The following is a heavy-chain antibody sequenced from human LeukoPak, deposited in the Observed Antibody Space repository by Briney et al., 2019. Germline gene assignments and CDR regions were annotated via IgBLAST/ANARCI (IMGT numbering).Heavy chain of an antibody. CDR1: GYTFTGYY. CDR3: ATDLYGKLQLLGGSDY. Sequence: ASVKVSCKASGYTFTGYYMHWVRQAPGQGLEWMGWINPNSGGTNYAQKFQGRVTMTRDTSISTVYMELSRLRSDDTAVYYCATDLYGKLQLLGGSDYWGQGTLVTVSS. V-gene: IGHV1-2*02. D-gene: IGHD3-16*01. CDR2: INPNSGGT. J-gene: IGHJ4*02.